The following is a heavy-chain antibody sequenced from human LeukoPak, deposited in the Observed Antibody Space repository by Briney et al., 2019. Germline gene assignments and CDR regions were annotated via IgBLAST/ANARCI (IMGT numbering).Heavy chain of an antibody. V-gene: IGHV4-39*01. J-gene: IGHJ6*03. CDR2: IYYSGST. CDR3: AVLTPPWYYYYMDV. CDR1: GGSISTTTYY. D-gene: IGHD4-23*01. Sequence: SETLSLTCTVFGGSISTTTYYWGWIRQPPGKGLEWIGNIYYSGSTYYNPSLKSRVTISVDTSKNQFSLKLNSVTAADTAVYYCAVLTPPWYYYYMDVWGKGTTFTISS.